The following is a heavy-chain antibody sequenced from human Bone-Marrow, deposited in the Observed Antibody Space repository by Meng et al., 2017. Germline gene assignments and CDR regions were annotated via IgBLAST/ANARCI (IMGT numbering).Heavy chain of an antibody. CDR1: GDSISSSNW. Sequence: SETLSLTCAVSGDSISSSNWWSWVRQPPGKGLEWIGEIYHTAITGYNPSLTSRVTILIDKSKNQFSLKLSSVTAADTALYYCARRSGVYDSVGYFYWFFDYWGQGILVTVSS. V-gene: IGHV4-4*02. D-gene: IGHD3-22*01. CDR2: IYHTAIT. CDR3: ARRSGVYDSVGYFYWFFDY. J-gene: IGHJ4*02.